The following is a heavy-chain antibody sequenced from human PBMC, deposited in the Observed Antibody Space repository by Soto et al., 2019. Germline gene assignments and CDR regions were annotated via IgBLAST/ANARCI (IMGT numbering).Heavy chain of an antibody. CDR1: GFTFSRYG. Sequence: GGSLRLSCAASGFTFSRYGMHWVRQAPGKGLEWVAVISYDGSNKYYADSVKGRFTISRDNSKNTLYLQMNSLRAEDTAVYYCAKADVLRYFDWLLSDYYYYGMDVWGQGTTVTVSS. V-gene: IGHV3-30*18. CDR3: AKADVLRYFDWLLSDYYYYGMDV. J-gene: IGHJ6*02. CDR2: ISYDGSNK. D-gene: IGHD3-9*01.